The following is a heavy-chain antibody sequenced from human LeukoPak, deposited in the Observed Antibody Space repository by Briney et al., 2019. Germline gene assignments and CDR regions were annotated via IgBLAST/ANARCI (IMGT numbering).Heavy chain of an antibody. D-gene: IGHD3-10*01. CDR3: TRIHVLLWFGELLSPNFDY. CDR2: IRSKAYGGTT. J-gene: IGHJ4*02. V-gene: IGHV3-49*03. CDR1: GFTFGDYA. Sequence: PGGSLRLSCTASGFTFGDYAMSWFRQAPGKGLEWVGFIRSKAYGGTTEYAASVKGRFTISRDDSKSIAYLQMNSLKTEDTAVYYCTRIHVLLWFGELLSPNFDYWGQGTLVTVSS.